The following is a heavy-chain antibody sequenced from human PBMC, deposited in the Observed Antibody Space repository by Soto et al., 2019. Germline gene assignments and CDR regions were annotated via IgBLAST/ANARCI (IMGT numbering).Heavy chain of an antibody. Sequence: QVQLVESGGGVVQPGRSLRLSCAASGLIFSTYDMHWVRQAPGKGLEWVAVISYDGSNKYYADSVKGRFTISRDNSKNTLYLQMNSLRAEDTAVYYCASNRTYGDYWGIDVWGQGTTVTVSS. D-gene: IGHD4-17*01. CDR3: ASNRTYGDYWGIDV. CDR2: ISYDGSNK. J-gene: IGHJ6*02. CDR1: GLIFSTYD. V-gene: IGHV3-30*03.